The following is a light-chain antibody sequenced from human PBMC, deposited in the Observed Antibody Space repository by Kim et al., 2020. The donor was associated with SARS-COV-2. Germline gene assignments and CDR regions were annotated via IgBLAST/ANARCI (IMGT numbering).Light chain of an antibody. Sequence: SSELTQDPAVSVALGQTGRITCQGDSLRRYYASWYQQKPGQAPVLVIYGKNNRPSGIPDRFSGSSSGNTASLTITGAQAEEEADYYCKSRDSSGKVVFGGGTQLTVL. CDR3: KSRDSSGKVV. V-gene: IGLV3-19*01. CDR1: SLRRYY. CDR2: GKN. J-gene: IGLJ2*01.